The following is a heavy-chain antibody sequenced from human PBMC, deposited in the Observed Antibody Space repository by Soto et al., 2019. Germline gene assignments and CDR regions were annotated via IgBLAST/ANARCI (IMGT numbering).Heavy chain of an antibody. Sequence: EVQLVESGGGLVQPGGSLRLSCAASGFTFSSYSMNWVRQDTGKGLEWVSYISSNSSTIYYADSVKGRFTISRNNSKNSLYLQMNRLRAEDTAVYYCARGLRSPPRAGYYYYYNMDVWGKGTTVTVSS. CDR3: ARGLRSPPRAGYYYYYNMDV. CDR2: ISSNSSTI. D-gene: IGHD4-17*01. V-gene: IGHV3-48*01. CDR1: GFTFSSYS. J-gene: IGHJ6*03.